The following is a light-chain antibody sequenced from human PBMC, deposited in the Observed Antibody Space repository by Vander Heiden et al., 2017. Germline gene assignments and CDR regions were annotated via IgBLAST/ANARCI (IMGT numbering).Light chain of an antibody. CDR2: GAS. V-gene: IGKV3D-15*01. CDR1: QSVSSN. CDR3: QQYNNWPWT. Sequence: EILMTQSPAILSVSPGERATPPCRASQSVSSNLAWYQQKPGQAPRLLIDGASTRATGIPARFSGSGSGTEFTLTISSLQSEDFAVYYCQQYNNWPWTFGQGTKVEIK. J-gene: IGKJ1*01.